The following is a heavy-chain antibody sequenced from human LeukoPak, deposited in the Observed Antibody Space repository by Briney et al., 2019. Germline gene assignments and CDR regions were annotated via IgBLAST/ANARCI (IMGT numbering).Heavy chain of an antibody. Sequence: PGGSLRLSCAASGFTFHIYAMNWVRQAPGKGLEWVSSISSTSSLIWSADSLKGRFTISRDNAKNSLYLQMNSLRVEDTAVYYCARDVSRGYLRPLDVWGQGTTVTVSS. V-gene: IGHV3-21*01. CDR2: ISSTSSLI. J-gene: IGHJ6*02. CDR3: ARDVSRGYLRPLDV. D-gene: IGHD5-18*01. CDR1: GFTFHIYA.